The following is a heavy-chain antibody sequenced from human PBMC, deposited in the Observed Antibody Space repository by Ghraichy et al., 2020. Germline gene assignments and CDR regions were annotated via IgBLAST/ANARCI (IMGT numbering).Heavy chain of an antibody. CDR3: AKGYGDYEPGRDWFDP. CDR1: GFTFSSYG. J-gene: IGHJ5*02. D-gene: IGHD4-17*01. Sequence: GGSLRLSCAASGFTFSSYGMHWVRQAPGKGLEWVAVISYDGSNKYYADSVKGRFTISRDNSKNTLYLQMNSLRAEDTAVYYCAKGYGDYEPGRDWFDPWGQGTLVTVSS. CDR2: ISYDGSNK. V-gene: IGHV3-30*18.